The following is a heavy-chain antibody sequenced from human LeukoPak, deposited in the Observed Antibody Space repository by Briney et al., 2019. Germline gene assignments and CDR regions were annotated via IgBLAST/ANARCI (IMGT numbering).Heavy chain of an antibody. V-gene: IGHV3-23*01. D-gene: IGHD1-7*01. Sequence: GGTLRLSCAASGFTFSSYGMSWVRQAPGKGLEWVSAISGSGGSTYYADSVKGRFTMSRDNSKNTLYLQMNSLRAEDTAVYYCAKVLVGTTCFEYWGQGTLVTVSS. J-gene: IGHJ4*02. CDR3: AKVLVGTTCFEY. CDR2: ISGSGGST. CDR1: GFTFSSYG.